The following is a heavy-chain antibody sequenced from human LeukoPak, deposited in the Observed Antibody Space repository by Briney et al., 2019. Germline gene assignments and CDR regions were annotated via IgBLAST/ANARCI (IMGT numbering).Heavy chain of an antibody. Sequence: GGSLRLSCTASGFTSSAYDMHWVRQITGGGLEWVSTSGTVGDTFYSDSVKGRFTISRENAKNSVHLQMNSLRVEDSAIYFCVRAAMPYIINGRRFDYWGQGTLVTVSS. V-gene: IGHV3-13*04. J-gene: IGHJ4*02. CDR1: GFTSSAYD. CDR3: VRAAMPYIINGRRFDY. CDR2: SGTVGDT. D-gene: IGHD2-2*01.